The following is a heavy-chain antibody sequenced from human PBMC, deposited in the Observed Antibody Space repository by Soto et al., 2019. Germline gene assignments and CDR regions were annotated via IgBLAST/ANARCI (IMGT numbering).Heavy chain of an antibody. CDR1: GGDLRNSG. CDR2: IFPLLAMV. J-gene: IGHJ5*02. CDR3: AKEDGAGVKS. D-gene: IGHD1-26*01. Sequence: QVHLVQSGAEMKKPGSSVKVSCKVSGGDLRNSGISWVRQAPGQGLEWMGGIFPLLAMVDYSQKFQGRVTITADESTNTAYMDLGSLRSEDTAVYYCAKEDGAGVKSWGQGTLVIVSS. V-gene: IGHV1-69*04.